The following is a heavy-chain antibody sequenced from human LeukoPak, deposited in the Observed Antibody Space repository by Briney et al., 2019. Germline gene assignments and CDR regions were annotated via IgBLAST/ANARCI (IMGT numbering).Heavy chain of an antibody. V-gene: IGHV3-11*01. Sequence: GGSLRLSCAASGFTFSDYYMSWIRQAPGKGLECVSYNSSSGNTIFYADSVKGRFTLSRDNAKNSLYLQMNSLRAEDTAVYYCSRVQPHYYDSSGYPPDYWGQGTLVTVSS. D-gene: IGHD3-22*01. CDR3: SRVQPHYYDSSGYPPDY. CDR1: GFTFSDYY. J-gene: IGHJ4*02. CDR2: NSSSGNTI.